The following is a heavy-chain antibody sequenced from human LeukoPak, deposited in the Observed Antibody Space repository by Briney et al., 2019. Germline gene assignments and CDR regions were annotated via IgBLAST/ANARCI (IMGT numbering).Heavy chain of an antibody. J-gene: IGHJ3*01. CDR1: GFTFSTYG. CDR3: TKDSFTVIRGVGSGDGFAV. CDR2: AGDSAQTT. Sequence: GGSLKLSCVASGFTFSTYGMSWVRQAPGKGLERVAVAGDSAQTTHYADSVKGRFFVSRDNSRNTVHLQMNSLRAEDTALYFCTKDSFTVIRGVGSGDGFAVWGQGTMVTVSS. V-gene: IGHV3-23*01. D-gene: IGHD3-10*01.